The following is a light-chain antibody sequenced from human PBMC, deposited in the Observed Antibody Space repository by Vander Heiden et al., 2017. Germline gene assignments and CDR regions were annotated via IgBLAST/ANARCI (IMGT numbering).Light chain of an antibody. J-gene: IGKJ2*01. Sequence: DAVMTQSPLSLPVSLGQPASISCRSSQSLVHSDGNTYLNWFHQRPGQSLRRLIYKVSNRDSGVPDRFSGSESGTDFTLKISRVEAEDVGVYYCMQGTHWPYTFGQGTNLEI. V-gene: IGKV2-30*02. CDR2: KVS. CDR3: MQGTHWPYT. CDR1: QSLVHSDGNTY.